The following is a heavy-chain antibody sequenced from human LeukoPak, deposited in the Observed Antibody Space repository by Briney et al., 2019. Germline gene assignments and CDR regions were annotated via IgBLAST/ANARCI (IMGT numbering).Heavy chain of an antibody. CDR1: GYSISSGYY. CDR3: ARAGEGGYSGYDYYYHYYMDV. Sequence: SETLSLTCAVSGYSISSGYYWGWIRQPPGKGLEWIGNIYHSGRTYYNPSLKSRVTISVDTSKNQFSLKLSSVTAADTAMYYCARAGEGGYSGYDYYYHYYMDVWGKGTTVTVSS. CDR2: IYHSGRT. V-gene: IGHV4-38-2*01. D-gene: IGHD5-12*01. J-gene: IGHJ6*03.